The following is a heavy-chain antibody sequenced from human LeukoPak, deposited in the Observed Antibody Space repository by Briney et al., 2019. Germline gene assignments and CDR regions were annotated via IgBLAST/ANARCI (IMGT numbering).Heavy chain of an antibody. CDR2: INHSGST. CDR1: GGSFSGYY. D-gene: IGHD3-3*01. CDR3: ARAGGGYYDFWSGYYTPFFDY. Sequence: SETLSLTCAVYGGSFSGYYWSWIRQPPGKGLEWIGEINHSGSTNYNPSLKSRVTISVDTSKNQFSLKLSSVTAADTAVYYCARAGGGYYDFWSGYYTPFFDYRGQGTLVTVSS. J-gene: IGHJ4*02. V-gene: IGHV4-34*01.